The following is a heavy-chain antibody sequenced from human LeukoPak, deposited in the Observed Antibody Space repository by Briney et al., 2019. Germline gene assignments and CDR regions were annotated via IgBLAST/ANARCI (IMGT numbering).Heavy chain of an antibody. CDR3: ARCLYQYWYFDL. J-gene: IGHJ2*01. CDR2: IYYSGST. CDR1: GGSISSGDYY. V-gene: IGHV4-30-4*01. Sequence: SQTLSLTCTVSGGSISSGDYYWSWIRQPPGKGLEWIGYIYYSGSTYYNPSLKSRVTISVDTSKNQFSLKLSSVTAADTAVYYCARCLYQYWYFDLWGRGTLVTVSS. D-gene: IGHD2-2*01.